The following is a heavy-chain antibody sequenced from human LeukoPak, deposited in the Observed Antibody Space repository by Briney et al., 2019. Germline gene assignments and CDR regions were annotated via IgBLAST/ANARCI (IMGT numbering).Heavy chain of an antibody. CDR2: IYSGGST. V-gene: IGHV3-53*01. CDR3: VRAPDGGYDY. D-gene: IGHD1-26*01. J-gene: IGHJ4*02. Sequence: PGGSLRLSCAASGFTVSSNYMSWVRQAPGKGLEWVSVIYSGGSTYYADSVKGRFTISRDNSKNTLYLQMNSLRDEDTAIYYCVRAPDGGYDYWGQGALVTVSS. CDR1: GFTVSSNY.